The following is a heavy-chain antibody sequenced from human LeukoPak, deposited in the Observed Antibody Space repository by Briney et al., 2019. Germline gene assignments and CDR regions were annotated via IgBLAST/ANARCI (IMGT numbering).Heavy chain of an antibody. J-gene: IGHJ5*02. CDR2: IIPIFDTA. V-gene: IGHV1-69*01. D-gene: IGHD3-3*01. CDR1: GGTFSSYA. Sequence: GFSVKVSCKASGGTFSSYAISWVRQAPGQGLEWMGGIIPIFDTANYAQKFQGRVTITADESTSTAYMELSSLRSEDTAVYYCARDNEWLSPYNWFDPWGQGTLVTVSS. CDR3: ARDNEWLSPYNWFDP.